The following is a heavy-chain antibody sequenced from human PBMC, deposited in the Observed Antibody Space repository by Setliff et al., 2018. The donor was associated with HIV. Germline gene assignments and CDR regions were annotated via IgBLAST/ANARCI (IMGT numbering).Heavy chain of an antibody. J-gene: IGHJ5*02. D-gene: IGHD3-10*01. V-gene: IGHV4-4*09. CDR3: ARRVDNSGTFPDKNWFDP. CDR2: IFASETT. CDR1: GGSLSNYC. Sequence: LSLTCSVSGGSLSNYCWNWIRQPPGKGLEWIGYIFASETTNYNPYYNPSLQSRVTLSIDTSKNQFSLKLRSVTAADTAIYYCARRVDNSGTFPDKNWFDPWGQGRLVTVSS.